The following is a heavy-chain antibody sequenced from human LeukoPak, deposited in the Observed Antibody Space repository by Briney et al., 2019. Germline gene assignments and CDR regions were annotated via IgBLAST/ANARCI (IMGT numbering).Heavy chain of an antibody. D-gene: IGHD3-22*01. CDR2: IGTAGDT. Sequence: GGSLRLSCAASGFTFSSYDMHWVRQATGKGLEWVSAIGTAGDTYYPGSVKGRFTISRENAKNSLYLQMNSLRAGDTAVYYCARDFFNHTAMILVVHRFDYWGQGTLVTVSS. J-gene: IGHJ4*02. V-gene: IGHV3-13*01. CDR3: ARDFFNHTAMILVVHRFDY. CDR1: GFTFSSYD.